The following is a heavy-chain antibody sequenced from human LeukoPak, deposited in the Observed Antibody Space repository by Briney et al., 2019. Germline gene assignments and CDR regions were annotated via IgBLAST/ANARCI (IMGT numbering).Heavy chain of an antibody. V-gene: IGHV1-18*01. Sequence: ASVKVSCKASGGTFSSYAISWVRQAPGQGLEWMGWISAYNGNTNYAQKLQGRVTMTTDTSTSTAYMELRSLRSDDTAVYYCARDRYSYGYDAFDIWGQGTMVTVSS. J-gene: IGHJ3*02. CDR1: GGTFSSYA. D-gene: IGHD5-18*01. CDR2: ISAYNGNT. CDR3: ARDRYSYGYDAFDI.